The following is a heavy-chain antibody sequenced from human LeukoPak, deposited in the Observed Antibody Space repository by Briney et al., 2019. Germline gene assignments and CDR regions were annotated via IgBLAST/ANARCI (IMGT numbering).Heavy chain of an antibody. D-gene: IGHD6-13*01. CDR2: ISFDGTNK. V-gene: IGHV3-30*04. CDR1: GFTHSSYA. CDR3: ARDLISWYYFDY. J-gene: IGHJ4*02. Sequence: GRSLTLSCAASGFTHSSYAMHWVRQAPGKGLDWVAVISFDGTNKHYADSVKGRFTISRDNSKNTLYLQMNSLRPEDTAVYFCARDLISWYYFDYWGQGTLVTVSS.